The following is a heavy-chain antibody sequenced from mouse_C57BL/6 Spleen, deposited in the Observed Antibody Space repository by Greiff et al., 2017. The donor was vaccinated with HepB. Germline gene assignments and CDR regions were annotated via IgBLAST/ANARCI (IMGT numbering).Heavy chain of an antibody. V-gene: IGHV5-4*01. CDR1: GFTFSSYA. CDR2: ISDGGSYT. D-gene: IGHD2-4*01. CDR3: ARDRLLRHFDY. Sequence: EVQLQESGGGLVKPGGSLKLSCAASGFTFSSYAMSWVRQTPEKRLEWVATISDGGSYTYYPDNVKGRFTISRDNAKNNLYLQMSHLKSEDTAMYYCARDRLLRHFDYWGQGTTLTVSS. J-gene: IGHJ2*01.